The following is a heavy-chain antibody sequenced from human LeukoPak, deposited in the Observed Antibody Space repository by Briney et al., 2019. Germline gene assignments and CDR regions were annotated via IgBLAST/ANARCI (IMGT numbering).Heavy chain of an antibody. J-gene: IGHJ4*02. V-gene: IGHV3-74*01. Sequence: GGSLRLSCTASGFTFRDYWMHWIRQTPREGLVWVSRINGDETSRAYADSVKGRFTISRDNSKNTVYLQVNSLRDDDTAVYYCAGGYSYGRTAPDHWGQGILVTVSS. CDR2: INGDETSR. CDR1: GFTFRDYW. CDR3: AGGYSYGRTAPDH. D-gene: IGHD5-12*01.